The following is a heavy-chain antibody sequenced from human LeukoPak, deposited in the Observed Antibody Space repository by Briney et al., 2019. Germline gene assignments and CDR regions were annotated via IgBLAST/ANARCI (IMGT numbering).Heavy chain of an antibody. Sequence: SETLSLTCTVSGGSISSGGYYWSWIRQHPGKGLEWIGYIYYSGSTYYNPSLKSRVTISVGTSKNQFSLKLSSVTAADTAVYYCATSWPALSWFDPWGQGTLVTVSS. CDR2: IYYSGST. V-gene: IGHV4-31*03. CDR3: ATSWPALSWFDP. CDR1: GGSISSGGYY. J-gene: IGHJ5*02. D-gene: IGHD5-12*01.